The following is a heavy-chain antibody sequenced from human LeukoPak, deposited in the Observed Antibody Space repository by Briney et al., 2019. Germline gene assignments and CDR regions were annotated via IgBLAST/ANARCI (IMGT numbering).Heavy chain of an antibody. J-gene: IGHJ4*02. CDR2: IYHSGST. CDR1: GYSISSGYY. V-gene: IGHV4-38-2*02. Sequence: SETLSLTCTVSGYSISSGYYWGWIRQPPWKGLEWIGSIYHSGSTYYNPSLKSRVTISVDTSKNQFSLKLSSVTAADTAVYYCARDLPSGSYYDYWGQGTLVTVSS. CDR3: ARDLPSGSYYDY. D-gene: IGHD1-26*01.